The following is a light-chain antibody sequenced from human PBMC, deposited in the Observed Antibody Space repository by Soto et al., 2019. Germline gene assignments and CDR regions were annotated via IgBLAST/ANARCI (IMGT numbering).Light chain of an antibody. CDR1: SSDVGSYNL. J-gene: IGLJ2*01. V-gene: IGLV2-23*01. Sequence: QSVLTQPASVSGSPGQSITISCTGNSSDVGSYNLVSWYQQHPGKAPKLMIYEGSKRPSGVSNRFSGSKSGNTASLTISGLQAEDEADYYCCSYAGSEVVFGGGTKLTVL. CDR2: EGS. CDR3: CSYAGSEVV.